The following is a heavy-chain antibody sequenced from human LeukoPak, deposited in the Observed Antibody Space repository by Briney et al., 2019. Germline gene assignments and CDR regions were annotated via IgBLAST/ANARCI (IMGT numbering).Heavy chain of an antibody. CDR1: GYIFTGYG. V-gene: IGHV1-18*01. CDR2: ISAYNGNT. CDR3: ARCDSSGYWYGMDV. Sequence: ASVKVSCKASGYIFTGYGIGWVRQAPGQGLEWMGWISAYNGNTDYAHKLQGRVTMTTDTSTSTAYMELRSLRSDDTAVYYCARCDSSGYWYGMDVWGQGTTVTVSS. J-gene: IGHJ6*02. D-gene: IGHD3-22*01.